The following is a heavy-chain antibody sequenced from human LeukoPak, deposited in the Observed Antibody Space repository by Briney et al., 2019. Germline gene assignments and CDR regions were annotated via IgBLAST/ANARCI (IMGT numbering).Heavy chain of an antibody. D-gene: IGHD5-12*01. CDR2: ISAYNGNT. Sequence: ASVKVSCKATGYTFTGYDINWVRQAPGQGLEWMGWISAYNGNTNYAQKLQGRVTMTTDTSTSTAYMELRSLRSDDTAVYYCARSDSVWWLPRPFDYWGQGTLVTVSS. J-gene: IGHJ4*02. CDR3: ARSDSVWWLPRPFDY. V-gene: IGHV1-18*01. CDR1: GYTFTGYD.